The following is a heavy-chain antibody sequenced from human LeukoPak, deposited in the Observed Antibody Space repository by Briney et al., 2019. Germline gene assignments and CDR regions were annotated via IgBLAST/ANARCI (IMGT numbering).Heavy chain of an antibody. Sequence: KTSQTLSLTCTVSGGSISSGDYYWSWIRQPPGKGLEWIGYIYYSGSTYYNPSLKSRVTISVDTSKNQFSLKLSSVTAADTAVYYCARDGWFGELFWFDPWGQGTLVTVSS. CDR3: ARDGWFGELFWFDP. D-gene: IGHD3-10*01. V-gene: IGHV4-30-4*01. CDR2: IYYSGST. J-gene: IGHJ5*02. CDR1: GGSISSGDYY.